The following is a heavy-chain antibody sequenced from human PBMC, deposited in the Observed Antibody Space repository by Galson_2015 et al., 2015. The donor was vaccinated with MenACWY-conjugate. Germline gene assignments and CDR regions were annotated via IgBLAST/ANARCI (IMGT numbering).Heavy chain of an antibody. CDR3: ATYSSGWYDY. D-gene: IGHD6-19*01. J-gene: IGHJ4*02. Sequence: SVKVSCKVSGYTLTELSMNWVRQAPGKGLEWMGGFDTEDGETIYAQKFQGRVTMTEDTSTDTAYMELSSLRSEDTAVYYCATYSSGWYDYWGQGTLVTVSS. CDR1: GYTLTELS. CDR2: FDTEDGET. V-gene: IGHV1-24*01.